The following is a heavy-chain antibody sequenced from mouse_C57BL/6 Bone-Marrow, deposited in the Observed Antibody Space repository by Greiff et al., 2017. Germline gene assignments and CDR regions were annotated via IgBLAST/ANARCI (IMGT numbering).Heavy chain of an antibody. CDR2: INPYNGGT. CDR3: ARPDYYGSSLAMDY. CDR1: GYTFTDYY. D-gene: IGHD1-1*01. Sequence: EVQLQQSGPVLVKPGASVKMSCKASGYTFTDYYMNWVKQSHGKSLEWIGVINPYNGGTSYNQKFKGKATLTVDKSSSTAYMELNSLTSEDSAVYYCARPDYYGSSLAMDYWGQGTSGTVSS. V-gene: IGHV1-19*01. J-gene: IGHJ4*01.